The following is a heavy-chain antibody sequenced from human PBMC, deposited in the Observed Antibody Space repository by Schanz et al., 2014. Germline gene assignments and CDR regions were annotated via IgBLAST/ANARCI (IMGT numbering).Heavy chain of an antibody. V-gene: IGHV1-2*02. CDR2: INPNNGGT. D-gene: IGHD6-13*01. J-gene: IGHJ4*02. CDR1: GYTFTRSG. Sequence: QVQLVQSGGEVKTPGASVKVSCKASGYTFTRSGISWVRQAPGQGLEWMGWINPNNGGTNYAQKFQGRVTMTRDTSISTAYMEMTRLTSDDTDVYYCARDGIGADKRWGQGTLVTVSS. CDR3: ARDGIGADKR.